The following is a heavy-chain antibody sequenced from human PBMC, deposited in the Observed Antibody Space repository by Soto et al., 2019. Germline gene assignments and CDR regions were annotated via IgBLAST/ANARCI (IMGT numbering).Heavy chain of an antibody. CDR2: INAGNGNT. D-gene: IGHD6-19*01. CDR3: ARDHRAVAGTWGDKERFVDV. V-gene: IGHV1-3*01. CDR1: GYTFTSYA. Sequence: QVQLVQSGAEVKKPGASVKVSCKASGYTFTSYAMHWVRQAPGQRLEWMGWINAGNGNTKYSQKFQGRVTITRDTAESTAYMEMSSMRGEDTAVYYCARDHRAVAGTWGDKERFVDVWGKGTTVTVAS. J-gene: IGHJ6*04.